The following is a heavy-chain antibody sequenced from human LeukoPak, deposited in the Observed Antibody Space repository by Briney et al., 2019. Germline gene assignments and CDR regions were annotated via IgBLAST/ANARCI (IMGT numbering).Heavy chain of an antibody. CDR2: IYHSGDT. CDR1: GYSITSGYY. Sequence: PSETLSLTCTVSGYSITSGYYWAWIRQAPVKGLEYIGNIYHSGDTYYNSSLKSRVTISVDTSKNQFSLNLSSVTAADTAVYFCARDRSGPFLFDYWGQGTLITVSS. J-gene: IGHJ4*02. CDR3: ARDRSGPFLFDY. V-gene: IGHV4-38-2*02.